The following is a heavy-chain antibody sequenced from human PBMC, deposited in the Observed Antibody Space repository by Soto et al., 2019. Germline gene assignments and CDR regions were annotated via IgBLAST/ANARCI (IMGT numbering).Heavy chain of an antibody. CDR1: GGSISSYY. Sequence: KTSETLSLTCTVSGGSISSYYWSWIRQPPGKGLEWIGYIYYSGSTNYNPSLKSRVTISVDTPKNQFSLKLSSVTAADTAVYYCARTVYPMSEDNAYFDYWGQGTLVTVSS. D-gene: IGHD2-2*02. CDR2: IYYSGST. V-gene: IGHV4-59*01. CDR3: ARTVYPMSEDNAYFDY. J-gene: IGHJ4*02.